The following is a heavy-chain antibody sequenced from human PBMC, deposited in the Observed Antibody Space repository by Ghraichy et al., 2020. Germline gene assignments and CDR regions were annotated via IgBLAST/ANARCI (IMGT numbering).Heavy chain of an antibody. CDR1: GGSISSYY. J-gene: IGHJ4*02. D-gene: IGHD4-17*01. CDR2: IYYSGST. Sequence: ETLSLTCTVSGGSISSYYWSWIRQPPGKGLEWIGYIYYSGSTNYNPSLKSRVTISVDTSKNQFSLKLSSVTAADTAVYYCASGYGDPTDYWGQGTLVTVSS. CDR3: ASGYGDPTDY. V-gene: IGHV4-59*01.